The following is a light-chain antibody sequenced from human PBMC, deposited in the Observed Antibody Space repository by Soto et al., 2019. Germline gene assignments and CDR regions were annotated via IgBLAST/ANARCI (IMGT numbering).Light chain of an antibody. CDR1: SSNIGADFD. CDR3: SSYVVSYSWV. J-gene: IGLJ3*02. Sequence: QSVLTQPPSVSGAPGQRVTISCAGSSSNIGADFDVHWYQHLPGKAPKLLIYGNINRPSGVPDRFSASKSGTSASLAIAGLQAEDEADYYCSSYVVSYSWVFGGGTKLTVL. V-gene: IGLV1-40*01. CDR2: GNI.